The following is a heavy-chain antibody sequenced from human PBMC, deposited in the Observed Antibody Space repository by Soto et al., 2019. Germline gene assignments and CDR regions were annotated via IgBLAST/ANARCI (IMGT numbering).Heavy chain of an antibody. J-gene: IGHJ4*02. CDR1: GGSFSGYY. CDR3: ARGRGVVVVAAPWRSFDY. V-gene: IGHV4-34*01. D-gene: IGHD2-15*01. CDR2: INHSGST. Sequence: QVQLQQWGAGLLKPSETLSLTCAVYGGSFSGYYWSWIRQPPGKGLVWIGEINHSGSTYYHPSLKSRVTISVDTSKNQFSLKLSCVTAADTAVYYCARGRGVVVVAAPWRSFDYWGQGTLVTVSS.